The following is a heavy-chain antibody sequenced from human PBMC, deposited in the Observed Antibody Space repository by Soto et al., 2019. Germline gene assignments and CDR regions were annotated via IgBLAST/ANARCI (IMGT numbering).Heavy chain of an antibody. D-gene: IGHD3-22*01. CDR3: ARGPPPRYDSSGYPTGFYFDY. J-gene: IGHJ4*02. CDR2: IIPIFGTA. V-gene: IGHV1-69*01. Sequence: QVQLVQSGAEVKKHGSSVKVSCNASGGTFSSYAISWVRQAPGQGLEWMGGIIPIFGTANYAQKFQGRGTITADEAQSTAYMVLGHPRAEDTAWYYCARGPPPRYDSSGYPTGFYFDYWGQGTLVTASS. CDR1: GGTFSSYA.